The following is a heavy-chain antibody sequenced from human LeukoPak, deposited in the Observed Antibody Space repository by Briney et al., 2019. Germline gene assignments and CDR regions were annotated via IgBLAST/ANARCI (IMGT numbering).Heavy chain of an antibody. J-gene: IGHJ4*02. Sequence: GGSLRLSCAASGFTFSSYSMNWVRQAPGKGLEWVSSISSSSSYIYYADSVKGRFTISRDNAKNSLYLQMNSRRAEDTAVYYCARDREGDIVATIRDDFDYWGQGTLVTVSS. V-gene: IGHV3-21*01. CDR2: ISSSSSYI. CDR1: GFTFSSYS. CDR3: ARDREGDIVATIRDDFDY. D-gene: IGHD5-12*01.